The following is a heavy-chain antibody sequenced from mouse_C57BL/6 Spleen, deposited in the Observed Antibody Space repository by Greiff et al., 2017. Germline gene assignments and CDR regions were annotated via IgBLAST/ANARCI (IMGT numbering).Heavy chain of an antibody. CDR2: IWRGRST. CDR1: GFSLTSYG. CDR3: AKKVYYDYGEAMDY. V-gene: IGHV2-5*01. J-gene: IGHJ4*01. Sequence: VQLQESGPGLVQPSQSLSITCTVSGFSLTSYGVHWVRQSPGKGLEWLGVIWRGRSTDYNAAFMSRLRITEDNSKSQVFFKMSSLQADDTAIYYCAKKVYYDYGEAMDYWGQGTSVTVSS. D-gene: IGHD2-4*01.